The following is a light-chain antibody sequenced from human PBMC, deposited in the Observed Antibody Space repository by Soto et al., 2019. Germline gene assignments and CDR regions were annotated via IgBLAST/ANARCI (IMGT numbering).Light chain of an antibody. CDR3: QQYGSSLYT. V-gene: IGKV3-20*01. CDR2: DAS. Sequence: EIVLTQSPGTLSLSPGERATLSCRASQSVSSSYLAWYQQKPGQAPRLLIYDASSGATGIPDRFSGSGSGTDFTLTISRLEPEDFAVYYCQQYGSSLYTFGLGTKLEIK. J-gene: IGKJ2*01. CDR1: QSVSSSY.